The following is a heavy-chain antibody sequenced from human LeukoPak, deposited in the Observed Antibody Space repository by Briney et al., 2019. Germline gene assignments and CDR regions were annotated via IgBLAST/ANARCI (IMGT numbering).Heavy chain of an antibody. Sequence: PSQTLSLTCTVSGGSVAGGDYYWNWIRQPPGKGLEWIGYIYYSGSTYYNPSLQSRVIISVDTSKNQFSLKLSSVTAADTAVYFCARGSKRYYGSGTSNFDPWGQGTLVTVSS. CDR3: ARGSKRYYGSGTSNFDP. J-gene: IGHJ5*02. CDR2: IYYSGST. D-gene: IGHD3-10*01. V-gene: IGHV4-30-4*08. CDR1: GGSVAGGDYY.